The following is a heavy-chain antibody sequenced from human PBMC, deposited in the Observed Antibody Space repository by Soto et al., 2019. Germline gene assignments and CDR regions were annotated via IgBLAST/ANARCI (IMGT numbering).Heavy chain of an antibody. D-gene: IGHD4-4*01. CDR2: ISAYNGNT. J-gene: IGHJ6*02. CDR1: GYTFTSYG. V-gene: IGHV1-18*01. CDR3: ARDTKNTVTYYYYGMDV. Sequence: ASVKVSCKASGYTFTSYGISWVRQAPGQGLEWMGWISAYNGNTNYAQKLQGRVTMTTDTSTSTAYMELRSLRSDDTAVYYCARDTKNTVTYYYYGMDVWGQGTTVTVSS.